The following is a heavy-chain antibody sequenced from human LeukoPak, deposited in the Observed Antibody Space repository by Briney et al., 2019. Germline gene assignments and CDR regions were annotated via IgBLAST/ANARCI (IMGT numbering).Heavy chain of an antibody. D-gene: IGHD1-26*01. CDR2: IYTSGST. J-gene: IGHJ4*02. CDR3: AREGSGGSYYSAFDY. V-gene: IGHV4-4*09. Sequence: PSETLSLTCTVSGGSISSYYWSWIRQPPGKGLEWIGYIYTSGSTNYNPSLKSRVTISVDTSKNQCSLKLSSVTAADTAVYYCAREGSGGSYYSAFDYWGQGTLVTVSS. CDR1: GGSISSYY.